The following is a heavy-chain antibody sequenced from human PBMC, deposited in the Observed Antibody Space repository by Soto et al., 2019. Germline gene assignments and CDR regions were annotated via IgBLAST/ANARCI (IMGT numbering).Heavy chain of an antibody. D-gene: IGHD3-16*01. CDR3: AKVRTPPLSLSPSSQSSRYLLVGECFDS. V-gene: IGHV3-23*01. CDR2: ISASGVTT. J-gene: IGHJ4*02. Sequence: EVQLLESGGGLVQPGGSLRLSCAASGFAFHTHALSWVRQAPGKGLEWVSGISASGVTTYYADSVKGRFTISRDNSKNTVTLQMNSLRAEDTSFYYCAKVRTPPLSLSPSSQSSRYLLVGECFDSWGQGTLVTVSS. CDR1: GFAFHTHA.